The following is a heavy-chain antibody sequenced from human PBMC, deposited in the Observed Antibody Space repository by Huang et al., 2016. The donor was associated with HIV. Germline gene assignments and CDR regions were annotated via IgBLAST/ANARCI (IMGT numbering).Heavy chain of an antibody. V-gene: IGHV1-18*01. CDR3: ARGGGIQLWLLGYYYMDV. J-gene: IGHJ6*03. CDR2: IIVYNGNT. D-gene: IGHD5-18*01. Sequence: QVQLVQSGAEVKEPGASVKVSCTASGYTFSSFGISWVRQAPGQGLEGVGWIIVYNGNTKLAHKFQGRHTRTTDTSTSTADMELRSLRSDDTAVYYCARGGGIQLWLLGYYYMDVWGNGTTVTVSS. CDR1: GYTFSSFG.